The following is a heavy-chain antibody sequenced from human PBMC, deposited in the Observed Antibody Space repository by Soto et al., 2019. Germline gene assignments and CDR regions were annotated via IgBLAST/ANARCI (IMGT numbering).Heavy chain of an antibody. Sequence: GSLRLSCAASGFTFSSYWISWVRQAPGKGLEWVANIKQDGSEKYYVDSVKGRFTISRDNAKNSLYLQMNSLRAEDTAVYYCARDAGDYESGMDVWGQGTTVTVSS. CDR3: ARDAGDYESGMDV. D-gene: IGHD3-10*01. V-gene: IGHV3-7*03. CDR1: GFTFSSYW. J-gene: IGHJ6*02. CDR2: IKQDGSEK.